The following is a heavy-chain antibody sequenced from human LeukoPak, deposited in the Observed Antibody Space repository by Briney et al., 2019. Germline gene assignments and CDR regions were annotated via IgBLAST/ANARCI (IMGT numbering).Heavy chain of an antibody. D-gene: IGHD1-26*01. CDR1: GFTFGNYA. CDR2: ITHNGGTQ. CDR3: ARDAQSGAFSDFDY. J-gene: IGHJ4*02. V-gene: IGHV3-30-3*01. Sequence: PGRSLRLSCAASGFTFGNYAIHWVRQVPGEGLEWVAIITHNGGTQYYADSVKGRFTISRDNSQSTVFLQMNSLRPEDTAVYYCARDAQSGAFSDFDYWGQGTLVTVSS.